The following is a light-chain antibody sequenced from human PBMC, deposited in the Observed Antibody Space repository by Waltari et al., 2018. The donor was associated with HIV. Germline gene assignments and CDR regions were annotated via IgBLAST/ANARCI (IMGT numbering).Light chain of an antibody. CDR1: QTIGSN. Sequence: EIVMTQSPATLSVSPGERATLSCRASQTIGSNLAWYQQKPGQAPRLLIYGTSTRATGIPARFSGLGSGTEFTLTISSLQSEDFAVYYCLQYNNWPPWTFGQGTK. CDR2: GTS. CDR3: LQYNNWPPWT. J-gene: IGKJ1*01. V-gene: IGKV3-15*01.